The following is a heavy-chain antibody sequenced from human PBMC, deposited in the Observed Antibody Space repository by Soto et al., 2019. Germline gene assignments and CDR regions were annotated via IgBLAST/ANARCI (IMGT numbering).Heavy chain of an antibody. CDR3: ARWRDGDY. V-gene: IGHV1-18*01. J-gene: IGHJ4*02. CDR2: ISAHNGNT. CDR1: GYAFTTYG. Sequence: QVHLVQSGAEGKKPGASVTVSCKGSGYAFTTYGITWVRQAPGQGLEWMGWISAHNGNTNYAQKRPGRVTVTRDTSTSTAYMELRSLRSDDTAVYYCARWRDGDYWGQGALVTVSS. D-gene: IGHD3-3*01.